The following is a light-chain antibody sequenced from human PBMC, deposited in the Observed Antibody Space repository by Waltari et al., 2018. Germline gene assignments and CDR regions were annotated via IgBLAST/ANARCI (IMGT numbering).Light chain of an antibody. J-gene: IGLJ2*01. Sequence: QSALTQPPSVSGSPGQSVTISCTGTSSDVGSYNRVSWYQQPPGTAPKLMIYEVSNRPSAVPDRFSGSKSGNTAALPISGLQAEDEADYYCSSYTSSSTHVVFGGGTKLTVL. V-gene: IGLV2-18*02. CDR1: SSDVGSYNR. CDR2: EVS. CDR3: SSYTSSSTHVV.